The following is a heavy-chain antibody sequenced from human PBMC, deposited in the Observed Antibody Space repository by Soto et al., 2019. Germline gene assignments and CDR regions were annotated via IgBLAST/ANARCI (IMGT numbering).Heavy chain of an antibody. Sequence: GASVKVSCKASGYTFTSYGISWVRQAPGQGLEWMGWISAYNGNTNYAQKLQGRVTMTTDTSTSTAYMELRSLRSDDTAVYYCARDQQRWLQLPKEFQHWGQGTLVTVSS. CDR1: GYTFTSYG. D-gene: IGHD5-12*01. V-gene: IGHV1-18*01. CDR2: ISAYNGNT. CDR3: ARDQQRWLQLPKEFQH. J-gene: IGHJ1*01.